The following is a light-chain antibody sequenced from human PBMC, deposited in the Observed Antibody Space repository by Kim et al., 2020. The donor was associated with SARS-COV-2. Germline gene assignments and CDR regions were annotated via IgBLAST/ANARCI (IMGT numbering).Light chain of an antibody. CDR2: AAS. V-gene: IGKV1-27*01. J-gene: IGKJ1*01. CDR1: QGISSY. CDR3: QRYNSVPWT. Sequence: TSVGDRVTITCRASQGISSYLAWYQQKAGKVPKLLIYAASALQSGVPSRFRGSGSGTDFTLTISSLQPEDVATYYCQRYNSVPWTFGQGTKVDIK.